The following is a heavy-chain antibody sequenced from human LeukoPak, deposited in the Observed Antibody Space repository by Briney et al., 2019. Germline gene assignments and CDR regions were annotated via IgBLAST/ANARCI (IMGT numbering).Heavy chain of an antibody. J-gene: IGHJ6*02. D-gene: IGHD5-24*01. V-gene: IGHV6-1*01. CDR3: AREEMATITDYYYGMDV. CDR1: GDSVSSNSAA. Sequence: SPTLSLTCAISGDSVSSNSAAWNWLRQSPSRGLEWLGRTYYRSKWYNDYAVSVKSRITINPDTSKNQFSLQLNSVTPEDTAVYYCAREEMATITDYYYGMDVWGQGTTVTVSS. CDR2: TYYRSKWYN.